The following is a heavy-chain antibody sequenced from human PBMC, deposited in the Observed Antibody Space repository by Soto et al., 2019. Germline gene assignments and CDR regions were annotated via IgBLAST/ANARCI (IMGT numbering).Heavy chain of an antibody. CDR3: ARDRWYHSPSEFDY. CDR2: ISSSSSYI. V-gene: IGHV3-21*01. D-gene: IGHD2-2*01. CDR1: GFTFSSYS. Sequence: EVQLVESGGGLVKPGGSLRLSCAASGFTFSSYSMNWVRQAPGKGLEWVSSISSSSSYIYYAASVKGRFTISRDNAKNSLYLQMNSLRAEDTAVYYCARDRWYHSPSEFDYWGQGTLVTVSS. J-gene: IGHJ4*02.